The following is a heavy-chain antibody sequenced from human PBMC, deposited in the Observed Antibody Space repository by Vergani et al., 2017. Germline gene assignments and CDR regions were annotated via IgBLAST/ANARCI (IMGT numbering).Heavy chain of an antibody. J-gene: IGHJ4*02. D-gene: IGHD6-13*01. CDR2: SNPNSGGT. CDR1: GYTFTGYY. CDR3: ARVPGYSSSWSYNE. V-gene: IGHV1-2*02. Sequence: QVQLVQSGAEVKKPGASVKVSCKASGYTFTGYYMHWVRQAPGQGLEWMGWSNPNSGGTNYAQKYQGRVTMTRDTSISPSYMELSRLRSDDTAVYYCARVPGYSSSWSYNEWGQGTLVTVSS.